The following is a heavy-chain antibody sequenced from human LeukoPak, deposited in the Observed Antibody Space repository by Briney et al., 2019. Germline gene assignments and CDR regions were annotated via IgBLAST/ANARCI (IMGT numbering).Heavy chain of an antibody. CDR2: IIPIFGTA. CDR1: GGTFSSYA. Sequence: GASVKVSCKASGGTFSSYAISWVRQVPGQGLEWMGGIIPIFGTANYAQKFQGRVTITTDESTSTAYMELSSLRSEDTAVYYCATPRSPDWYFDLWGRGTLVTVSS. CDR3: ATPRSPDWYFDL. V-gene: IGHV1-69*05. J-gene: IGHJ2*01.